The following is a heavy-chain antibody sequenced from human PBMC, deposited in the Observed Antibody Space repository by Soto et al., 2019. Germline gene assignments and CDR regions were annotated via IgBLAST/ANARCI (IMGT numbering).Heavy chain of an antibody. D-gene: IGHD2-8*01. V-gene: IGHV3-30*18. CDR3: AKDQVWDYYGIDV. J-gene: IGHJ6*02. CDR2: ISYDGSNK. Sequence: QVQLVESGGGVVQPGRSLRLSCAASGFTFSSYGMHWVRQAPGKGLEWVAVISYDGSNKYYADSVKGRFTISRDNSKNTLYLQMNSLRAEDTDVDYCAKDQVWDYYGIDVWGQGTTVTVSS. CDR1: GFTFSSYG.